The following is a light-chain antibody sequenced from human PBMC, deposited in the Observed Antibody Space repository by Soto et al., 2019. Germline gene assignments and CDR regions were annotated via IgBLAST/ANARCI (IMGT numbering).Light chain of an antibody. Sequence: QSVLTQPPSASGTPGPRVTMSCSGSGSNIGPNYVYWFQQFPGTAPKLLIYNNDQRPSGVPDRFSGSKSGTSASLGISGLRSEDEADYYCAAWDDSLSGRVFGGGTKLTVL. V-gene: IGLV1-47*02. CDR1: GSNIGPNY. CDR3: AAWDDSLSGRV. CDR2: NND. J-gene: IGLJ3*02.